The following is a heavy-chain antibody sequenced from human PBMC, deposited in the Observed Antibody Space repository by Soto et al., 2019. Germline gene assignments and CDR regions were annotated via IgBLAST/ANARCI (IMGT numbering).Heavy chain of an antibody. CDR3: ANNIAAAGKAELDY. J-gene: IGHJ4*02. CDR2: ISGSGGST. CDR1: GFTFSSYA. D-gene: IGHD6-13*01. V-gene: IGHV3-23*01. Sequence: GGSLRLSCAASGFTFSSYAMSWVRQAPGKGLEWVSAISGSGGSTYYEDSVKGRFTISRDNAKNTLYLQMNSLRAEDTAVYYCANNIAAAGKAELDYWGQGTLVTVSS.